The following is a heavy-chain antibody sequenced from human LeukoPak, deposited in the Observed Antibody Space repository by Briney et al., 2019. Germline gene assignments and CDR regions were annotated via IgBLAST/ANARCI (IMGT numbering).Heavy chain of an antibody. J-gene: IGHJ6*02. CDR3: ARGQLLPGYYGMAV. V-gene: IGHV1-69*04. D-gene: IGHD2-2*01. Sequence: ASVKVSCKASGGTFSSYAISWVRQAPGQGLEWMGRIIPILGIANYAQKFQGRVTITADKSTGTAYMELSSLRSEDTAVYYCARGQLLPGYYGMAVWGQGTTVTVSS. CDR1: GGTFSSYA. CDR2: IIPILGIA.